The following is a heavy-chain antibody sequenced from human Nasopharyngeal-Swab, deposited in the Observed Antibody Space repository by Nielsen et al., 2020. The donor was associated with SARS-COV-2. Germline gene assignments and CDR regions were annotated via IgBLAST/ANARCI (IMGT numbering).Heavy chain of an antibody. D-gene: IGHD6-13*01. CDR3: ARGPSNSRFDF. CDR1: GFTFSEHW. J-gene: IGHJ5*01. Sequence: GESLKISCKASGFTFSEHWMTWVRQAPGKGPGWVAHIRETENEMYYVDSMKGRFTISRDNAKNSVYLQVDSLRVEDTAVYYCARGPSNSRFDFWGQGSLVTVSS. V-gene: IGHV3-7*03. CDR2: IRETENEM.